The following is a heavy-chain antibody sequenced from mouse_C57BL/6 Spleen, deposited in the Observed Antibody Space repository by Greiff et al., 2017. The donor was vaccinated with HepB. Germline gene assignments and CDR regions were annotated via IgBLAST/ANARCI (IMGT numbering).Heavy chain of an antibody. D-gene: IGHD2-5*01. CDR2: IHPNSGST. V-gene: IGHV1-64*01. J-gene: IGHJ2*01. Sequence: QVQLQQPGAELVKPGASVKLSCKASGYTFTSYWMHWVKQRPGQGLEWIGMIHPNSGSTNYNEKFKSKATLTVDKSSSTAYMQLSSLTSEDSAIYYCARSFDYSTDYWGQGTTLTVSS. CDR1: GYTFTSYW. CDR3: ARSFDYSTDY.